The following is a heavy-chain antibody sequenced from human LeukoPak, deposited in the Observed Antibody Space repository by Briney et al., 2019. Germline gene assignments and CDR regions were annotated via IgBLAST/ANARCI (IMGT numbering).Heavy chain of an antibody. V-gene: IGHV4-34*01. CDR1: GGSFSGYY. Sequence: KPSETLSLTCAVYGGSFSGYYWSWIRQPPGKGLEWIGSIYYSGSTYYNPSPKSRVTISVDTSKNQFSLKLSSVTAADTAVYYCARHRPEYSSSGRTYYFDYWGQGTLVTVSS. CDR2: IYYSGST. J-gene: IGHJ4*02. CDR3: ARHRPEYSSSGRTYYFDY. D-gene: IGHD6-6*01.